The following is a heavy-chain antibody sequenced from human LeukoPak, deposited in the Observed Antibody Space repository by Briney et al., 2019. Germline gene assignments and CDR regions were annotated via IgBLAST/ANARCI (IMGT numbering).Heavy chain of an antibody. D-gene: IGHD3-22*01. Sequence: SETLSLTCTVSGTSIRSSSMYWGWIRQPPGKGLEWLGSVYYTGSTFQNPSLKRRVTIPVDTSKNQFSLRLTSVTAADTAIYYCARHVAYYYDSSGYPDFWGQGTLVTVS. J-gene: IGHJ4*02. V-gene: IGHV4-39*01. CDR2: VYYTGST. CDR3: ARHVAYYYDSSGYPDF. CDR1: GTSIRSSSMY.